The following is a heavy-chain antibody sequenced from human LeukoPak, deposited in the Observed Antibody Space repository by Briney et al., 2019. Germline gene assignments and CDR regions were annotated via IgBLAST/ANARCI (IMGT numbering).Heavy chain of an antibody. D-gene: IGHD3-10*01. J-gene: IGHJ5*02. V-gene: IGHV3-23*01. CDR1: GFTFSSYA. Sequence: PGESLRLSCVASGFTFSSYAMSWVRQAPGKGLEWVAAISDSGGITYYVDSVRGRFTISRDNSKNTLYLQMNSLRAEDTAIYSCARDIRGSGNYGWFDPWGQGTLVTVSS. CDR2: ISDSGGIT. CDR3: ARDIRGSGNYGWFDP.